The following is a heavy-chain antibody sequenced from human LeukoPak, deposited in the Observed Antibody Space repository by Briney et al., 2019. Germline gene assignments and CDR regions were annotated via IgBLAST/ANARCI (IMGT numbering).Heavy chain of an antibody. CDR1: GGSITSSSYY. D-gene: IGHD5-18*01. J-gene: IGHJ6*03. CDR2: VYHSGST. CDR3: ARVRYVDTDYYYYYMDV. V-gene: IGHV4-39*07. Sequence: SETLSLTCTVSGGSITSSSYYWGWIRQPPGKGLEWIGSVYHSGSTYYNPSLKSRVTMSVDTSKNQFSLKLSSVTAADTAVYYCARVRYVDTDYYYYYMDVWGKGTTVTISS.